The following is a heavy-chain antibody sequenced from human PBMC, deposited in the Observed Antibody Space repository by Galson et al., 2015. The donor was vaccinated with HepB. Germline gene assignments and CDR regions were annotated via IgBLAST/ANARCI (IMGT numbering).Heavy chain of an antibody. Sequence: SVKVSCKASGGTFSSYAISWVRQAPGQGLEWMGGIIPIFGTANYAQKFQGRVTITADESTSTAYMELSSLRSEDTAVYYCARGIETDFWSGFWFDPWGQGTLVTVSS. CDR1: GGTFSSYA. CDR3: ARGIETDFWSGFWFDP. J-gene: IGHJ5*02. V-gene: IGHV1-69*13. D-gene: IGHD3-3*01. CDR2: IIPIFGTA.